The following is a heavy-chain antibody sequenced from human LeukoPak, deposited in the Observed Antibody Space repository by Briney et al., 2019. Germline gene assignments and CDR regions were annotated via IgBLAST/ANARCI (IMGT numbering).Heavy chain of an antibody. CDR3: ARYSSSWYLYDY. D-gene: IGHD6-13*01. V-gene: IGHV1-18*01. CDR2: IAYNGNT. J-gene: IGHJ4*02. CDR1: GYSFTTYG. Sequence: ASVKVSCKASGYSFTTYGFSWMRQAPGQGLEWMGIIAYNGNTYYAENLQGRVTMTTDSSTNTAYMELRNLRSDDTAVYYCARYSSSWYLYDYWGQGTLATVSS.